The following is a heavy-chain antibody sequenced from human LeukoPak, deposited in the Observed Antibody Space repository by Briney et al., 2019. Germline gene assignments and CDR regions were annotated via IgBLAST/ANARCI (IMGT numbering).Heavy chain of an antibody. D-gene: IGHD3-10*01. Sequence: GGSLRLSCASSGFTFNNYAMTWVRQAPGKGLEWVSSITASGGSTYCADSVMGRFTISRDNSKNTLYLQMNTLRAEDTAVYYCARVPMVRGFTWYYFDFWGQGTLVTVSS. CDR3: ARVPMVRGFTWYYFDF. J-gene: IGHJ4*02. CDR2: ITASGGST. CDR1: GFTFNNYA. V-gene: IGHV3-23*01.